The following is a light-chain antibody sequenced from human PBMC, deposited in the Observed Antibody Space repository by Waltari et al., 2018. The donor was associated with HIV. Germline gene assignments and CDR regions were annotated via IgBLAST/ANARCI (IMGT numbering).Light chain of an antibody. CDR1: QSLLHNNGYNY. V-gene: IGKV2-28*01. CDR2: LAS. J-gene: IGKJ3*01. Sequence: DIVLTQSPLSLPVTHGEPASISCRASQSLLHNNGYNYLDWYLQRPGQSPQLLIYLASHRASGVPERFSGSGSGTNFTLKISRVEAEDVGIYFCLQLLHTPRLSFGPGTKLDI. CDR3: LQLLHTPRLS.